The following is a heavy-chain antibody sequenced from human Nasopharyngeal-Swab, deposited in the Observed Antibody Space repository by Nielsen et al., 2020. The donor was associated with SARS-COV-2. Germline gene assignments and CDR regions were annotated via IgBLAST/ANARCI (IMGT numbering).Heavy chain of an antibody. CDR3: AREEAAAGNGEVYYYYGMDV. D-gene: IGHD6-13*01. V-gene: IGHV3-53*01. CDR2: IYSGGST. J-gene: IGHJ6*02. Sequence: GESLKISCAASGFTVSSNYMSWVRQAPGKGLKWVSVIYSGGSTYYADSVKGRFTISRDNSKNTLYLQMNSLRAEDTAVYYCAREEAAAGNGEVYYYYGMDVWGQGTTVTVSS. CDR1: GFTVSSNY.